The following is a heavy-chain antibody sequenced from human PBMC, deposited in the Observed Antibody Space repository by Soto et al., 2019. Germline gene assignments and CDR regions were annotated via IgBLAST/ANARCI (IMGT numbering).Heavy chain of an antibody. CDR3: ARDLRVVVAANRFDP. CDR2: IVVGSGDT. D-gene: IGHD2-15*01. Sequence: SVKVSCKASGFTFTSSAMQWVRQARGQGLEWIGWIVVGSGDTNYAQKFQGWVTITRDTSISTAYMELSRLRSDDTAVYYCARDLRVVVAANRFDPWGQGTLVTVSS. J-gene: IGHJ5*02. CDR1: GFTFTSSA. V-gene: IGHV1-58*02.